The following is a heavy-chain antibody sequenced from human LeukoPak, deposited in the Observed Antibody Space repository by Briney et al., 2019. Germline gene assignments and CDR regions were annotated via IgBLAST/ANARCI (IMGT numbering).Heavy chain of an antibody. Sequence: GESLKISCKGSGYNFPIYWIAWVRQMPGKGLECMGRIAPGDSSTTYSPSFQGHVTFSADKSISTASLQWRSLQASDTATYYCASSRPLVMAIKDYYYGMDVWGQGTTVTVSS. CDR1: GYNFPIYW. D-gene: IGHD5-24*01. CDR3: ASSRPLVMAIKDYYYGMDV. J-gene: IGHJ6*02. V-gene: IGHV5-10-1*01. CDR2: IAPGDSST.